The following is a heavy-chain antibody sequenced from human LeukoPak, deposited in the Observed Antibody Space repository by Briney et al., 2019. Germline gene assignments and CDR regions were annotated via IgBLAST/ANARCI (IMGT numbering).Heavy chain of an antibody. CDR3: ARDFDWLFGSRFYYFDY. D-gene: IGHD3-9*01. Sequence: ASVKVSCKASGYTFTSYGISWVRQAPGQGLEWMGWISAYNGNTNYAQKLQGRVTLTTDTSTSTAYMDLRSLRSDDTAVYYCARDFDWLFGSRFYYFDYWGQGTLVTVSS. CDR1: GYTFTSYG. CDR2: ISAYNGNT. V-gene: IGHV1-18*01. J-gene: IGHJ4*02.